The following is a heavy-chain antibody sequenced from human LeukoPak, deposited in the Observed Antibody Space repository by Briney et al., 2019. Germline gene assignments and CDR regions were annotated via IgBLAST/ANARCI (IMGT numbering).Heavy chain of an antibody. Sequence: SETLSLTCAVYGGSFSGYYWSWIRPPPGKGLEWIGEINHSGSTNYNPSLTSRVTISVDTSKNQFSLKLSSVTAADTAVYYCARAGSLYYYYYGMDVWGQGTTVTVSS. D-gene: IGHD6-25*01. CDR3: ARAGSLYYYYYGMDV. V-gene: IGHV4-34*01. CDR2: INHSGST. J-gene: IGHJ6*02. CDR1: GGSFSGYY.